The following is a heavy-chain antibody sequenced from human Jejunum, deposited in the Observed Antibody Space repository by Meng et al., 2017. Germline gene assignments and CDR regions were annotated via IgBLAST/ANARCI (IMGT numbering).Heavy chain of an antibody. V-gene: IGHV4-4*02. Sequence: QVHLQESGPGLVKPSGTLSPPCEVSGDPISSTNWWDWLRQPPGKGLEWIGEIYHSGRTNFNPSLESRVTISVDESKNQFSLTLNSVTAADTAVYYCARGVGDIRVGFDYWGQGILVTVSS. J-gene: IGHJ4*02. D-gene: IGHD5-12*01. CDR3: ARGVGDIRVGFDY. CDR1: GDPISSTNW. CDR2: IYHSGRT.